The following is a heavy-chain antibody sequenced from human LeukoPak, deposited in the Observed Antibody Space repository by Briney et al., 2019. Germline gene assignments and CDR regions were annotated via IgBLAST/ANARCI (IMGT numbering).Heavy chain of an antibody. Sequence: SETLSLTCTVSGGSISSYYWSWIRQPPGKGLEWIGYIYYSGSTNYNPSLKSRVTISVDTSKNQFSLKLSSVTAADTAVYYCAREKLTGGIDYWGQGTLVTVSS. J-gene: IGHJ4*02. D-gene: IGHD5-24*01. CDR1: GGSISSYY. CDR3: AREKLTGGIDY. V-gene: IGHV4-59*01. CDR2: IYYSGST.